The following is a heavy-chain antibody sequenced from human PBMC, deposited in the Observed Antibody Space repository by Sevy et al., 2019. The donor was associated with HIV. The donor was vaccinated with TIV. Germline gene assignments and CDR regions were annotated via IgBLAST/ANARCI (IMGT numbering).Heavy chain of an antibody. J-gene: IGHJ4*02. CDR2: IKQDGSVK. CDR1: GFSLNSYW. V-gene: IGHV3-7*01. CDR3: VRAIAADGSF. D-gene: IGHD6-13*01. Sequence: GGSLRLSCAASGFSLNSYWMSWVRQAPGKGLEWVANIKQDGSVKYYVDSVKGRFTICRDNARNLLYLQMNSLRAEDTALYYCVRAIAADGSFWGQGTLVTVSS.